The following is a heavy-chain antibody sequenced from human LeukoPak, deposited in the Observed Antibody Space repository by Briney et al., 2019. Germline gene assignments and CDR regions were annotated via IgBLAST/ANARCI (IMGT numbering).Heavy chain of an antibody. CDR1: GGSISSSNW. CDR3: ARLPELLRCPDS. J-gene: IGHJ4*02. D-gene: IGHD1-26*01. V-gene: IGHV4-4*02. Sequence: PSETLSLTCAVSGGSISSSNWWTWVRPPPGKGLEWIGEIYHSGSTNYSPSLKSRVTISVDKSKNQFSLRLTSVTAADTAVYYCARLPELLRCPDSWGQGTLVTVSS. CDR2: IYHSGST.